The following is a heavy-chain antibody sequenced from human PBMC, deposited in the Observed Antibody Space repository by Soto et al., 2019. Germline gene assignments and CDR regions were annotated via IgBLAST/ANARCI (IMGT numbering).Heavy chain of an antibody. CDR2: LFYSGSA. V-gene: IGHV4-30-4*01. D-gene: IGHD5-18*01. CDR3: FRGAHGHRGYRTVTGFVP. J-gene: IGHJ5*02. Sequence: SEPLSLTCAVYGGSINSGDYYWTWIRQPPGKGLEWIGYLFYSGSAYYNPSRKSRLTISADTSKNQFSLKLTSVTAADTDVYFCFRGAHGHRGYRTVTGFVPWGPGILGTV. CDR1: GGSINSGDYY.